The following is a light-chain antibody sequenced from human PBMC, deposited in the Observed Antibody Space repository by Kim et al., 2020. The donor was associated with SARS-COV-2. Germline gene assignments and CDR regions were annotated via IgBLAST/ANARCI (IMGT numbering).Light chain of an antibody. V-gene: IGKV1-5*01. Sequence: SVGDRFTIPCRASQRISWYLGWYQQKPGKAPRLLIFDASRLKSGVPSRFSGSGSGTEFTLTVSSLQPDDFATYYCQHFNNYSPPFTFGQGTKLEI. J-gene: IGKJ2*01. CDR3: QHFNNYSPPFT. CDR2: DAS. CDR1: QRISWY.